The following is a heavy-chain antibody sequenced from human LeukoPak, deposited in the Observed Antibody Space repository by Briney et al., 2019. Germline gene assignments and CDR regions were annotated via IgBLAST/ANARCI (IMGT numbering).Heavy chain of an antibody. CDR1: GYTFSDYY. J-gene: IGHJ4*02. D-gene: IGHD5-18*01. Sequence: GPSVKVSCKASGYTFSDYYMHWVRQAPGQGLEWMGWINPNSGGTNYVQKFQGRVTMTRDTSISTAYMEVSRLRSDDTAVYYCARGDYRYGYLIDYWGQGTLVTVSS. CDR3: ARGDYRYGYLIDY. CDR2: INPNSGGT. V-gene: IGHV1-2*02.